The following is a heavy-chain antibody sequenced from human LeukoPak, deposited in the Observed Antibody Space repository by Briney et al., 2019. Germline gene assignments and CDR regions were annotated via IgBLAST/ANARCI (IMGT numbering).Heavy chain of an antibody. V-gene: IGHV6-1*01. CDR3: ARDHWLPSHETSSWNQYYYYYGMDV. Sequence: SQTLSLTCAISGDSVSSNSAAWNWIRQSPSRGLEWLGRTYYRSKWYNDYAVSVKSRITINPDTSKNQFSLQLNSVTPEDTAVYYCARDHWLPSHETSSWNQYYYYYGMDVWGQGTTVTVSS. D-gene: IGHD6-13*01. CDR2: TYYRSKWYN. CDR1: GDSVSSNSAA. J-gene: IGHJ6*02.